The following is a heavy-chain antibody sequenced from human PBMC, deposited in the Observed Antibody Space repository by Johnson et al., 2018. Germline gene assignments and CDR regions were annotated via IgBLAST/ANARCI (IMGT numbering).Heavy chain of an antibody. V-gene: IGHV5-51*01. J-gene: IGHJ6*02. D-gene: IGHD2-2*01. CDR3: ARGRVAAVLPHGMDV. Sequence: VQLVESGAEVKKPGESLKISCKGSGYRFTTYWIGWVRQMPGQGLEWMGIIYPGDSDTRYSPSFQGQVTISADKSISTAYLQWSSLKASDTAMYYCARGRVAAVLPHGMDVWGQGTTVTVSS. CDR2: IYPGDSDT. CDR1: GYRFTTYW.